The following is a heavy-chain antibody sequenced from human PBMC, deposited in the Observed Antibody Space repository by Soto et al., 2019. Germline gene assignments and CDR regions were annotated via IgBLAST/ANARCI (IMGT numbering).Heavy chain of an antibody. Sequence: QVQLQESGPGLVKPSQTLSLTCTVSGASVSSGLYFWNWIRQLPGKGLQWLGHVHPNGNIYYNPSLQSRFTRSIDTSNNQVSVQLNFVTVADTAVYYCVSGSYPYKCGCWGQGALVTVAS. CDR3: VSGSYPYKCGC. CDR2: VHPNGNI. CDR1: GASVSSGLYF. D-gene: IGHD6-25*01. J-gene: IGHJ4*02. V-gene: IGHV4-31*03.